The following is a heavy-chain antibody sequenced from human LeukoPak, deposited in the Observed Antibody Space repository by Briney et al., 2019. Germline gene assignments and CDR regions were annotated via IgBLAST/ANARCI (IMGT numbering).Heavy chain of an antibody. J-gene: IGHJ5*02. Sequence: PSETLSLTCTVSGGSMTNNTFYWGWIRQPPGKGLEWIGSIYHTGPTYYNPSLKSRVTISVDTSKNQFSLKLSSVTAADTAVYYCARVLRWFGQLQNWFDPWGPGTLVTVSS. CDR3: ARVLRWFGQLQNWFDP. D-gene: IGHD3-10*01. CDR2: IYHTGPT. V-gene: IGHV4-39*07. CDR1: GGSMTNNTFY.